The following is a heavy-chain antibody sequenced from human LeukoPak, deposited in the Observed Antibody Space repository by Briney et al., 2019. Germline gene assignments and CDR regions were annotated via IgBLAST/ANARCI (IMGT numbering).Heavy chain of an antibody. J-gene: IGHJ4*02. V-gene: IGHV3-7*03. CDR3: SKKGQNEDYGKPD. D-gene: IGHD4-17*01. Sequence: PGGSPRLSCATSGFTFSNYWMSWVRRAPGKGLEWVANIKQDGSDKYYVDSVKGRFTISRDNSRSTLYLQMNSLRAEDTAVYYCSKKGQNEDYGKPDWGQGTLVTVSS. CDR1: GFTFSNYW. CDR2: IKQDGSDK.